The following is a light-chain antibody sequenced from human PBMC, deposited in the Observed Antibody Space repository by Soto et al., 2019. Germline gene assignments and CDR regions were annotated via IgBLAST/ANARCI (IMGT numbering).Light chain of an antibody. CDR1: SSDVGGYKY. CDR2: EVS. V-gene: IGLV2-14*01. CDR3: SSYMSTSTLA. Sequence: QAALTQPASVSGSPGQSITIACTGTSSDVGGYKYVSWYQQHPGKAPKLMIYEVSDWPSGVSNRFSGSKSGNTASLTISGLQAEDEADYYCSSYMSTSTLAFGGGTKHRP. J-gene: IGLJ3*02.